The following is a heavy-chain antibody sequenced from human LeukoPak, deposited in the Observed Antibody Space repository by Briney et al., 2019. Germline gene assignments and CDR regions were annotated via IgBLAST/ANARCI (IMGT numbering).Heavy chain of an antibody. CDR3: ARLVIP. V-gene: IGHV4-38-2*02. D-gene: IGHD3-10*01. CDR2: VSHSGIT. CDR1: GFSLSSDYY. J-gene: IGHJ5*02. Sequence: PSETLSLTCTVSGFSLSSDYYWGWIRKPPGKGLEWLGSVSHSGITYYNSSLTSRVTISVDTSKNHFSLTVNSVTAADTAAYYCARLVIPWGQGILVTVSS.